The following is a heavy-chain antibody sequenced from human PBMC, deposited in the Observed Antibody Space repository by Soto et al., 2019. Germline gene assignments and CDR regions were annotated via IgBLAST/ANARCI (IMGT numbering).Heavy chain of an antibody. Sequence: ASVKVSCKASGYMFTGYFIHWLRQAPGQGLEWMGWIIPNSGDTNLAQGFQGRVTMTRDTSINTAYMELNSLTSDDTAVYYCARDEAVTGTGFDPWGQGSLVTVSS. CDR2: IIPNSGDT. CDR3: ARDEAVTGTGFDP. CDR1: GYMFTGYF. D-gene: IGHD6-13*01. J-gene: IGHJ5*01. V-gene: IGHV1-2*02.